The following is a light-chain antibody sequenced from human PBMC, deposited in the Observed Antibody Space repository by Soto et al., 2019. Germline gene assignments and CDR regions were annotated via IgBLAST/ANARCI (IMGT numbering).Light chain of an antibody. CDR1: SSNIGAGYD. CDR2: GNS. CDR3: QSYDSSLSGYV. V-gene: IGLV1-40*01. J-gene: IGLJ1*01. Sequence: QSALAQPPSASGAPGQRVTISCTGSSSNIGAGYDVHWYQQLPGTAPKLLIYGNSNRPSGVPDRFSGSKSGTSASLAITGLQAEDEADYYCQSYDSSLSGYVFGPGTKVTVL.